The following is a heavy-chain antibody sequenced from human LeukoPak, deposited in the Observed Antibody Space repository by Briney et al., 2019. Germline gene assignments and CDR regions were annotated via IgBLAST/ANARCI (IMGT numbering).Heavy chain of an antibody. D-gene: IGHD3-10*01. CDR3: ARYGGSGSYYYYYYYMDV. Sequence: SETLSLTCTVSGGSISSHYWSWIRQPPGKGLEWIGYIYYSESTNYNPSLKSRVTISVDTSKNQFSLKLSSVTAADTAVYYCARYGGSGSYYYYYYYMDVWGKGTTVTVSS. J-gene: IGHJ6*03. CDR1: GGSISSHY. CDR2: IYYSEST. V-gene: IGHV4-59*11.